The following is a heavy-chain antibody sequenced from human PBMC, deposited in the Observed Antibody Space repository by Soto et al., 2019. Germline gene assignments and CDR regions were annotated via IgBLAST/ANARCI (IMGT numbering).Heavy chain of an antibody. D-gene: IGHD2-2*03. CDR3: AKDGYCSSTSCYLYYFDY. CDR1: GFTFSSYA. J-gene: IGHJ4*02. Sequence: GGSLRLSCAASGFTFSSYAMTWVRQAPGKGLEWVSALSGSGVSTYYADSVKGRFTISRDNSKNTLYLQMNSLRAEDTAVYYCAKDGYCSSTSCYLYYFDYWGQGTLVTVSS. CDR2: LSGSGVST. V-gene: IGHV3-23*01.